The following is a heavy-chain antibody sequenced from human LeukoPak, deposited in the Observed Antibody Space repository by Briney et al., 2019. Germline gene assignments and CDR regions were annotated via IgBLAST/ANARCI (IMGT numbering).Heavy chain of an antibody. D-gene: IGHD5-18*01. CDR1: SXX. Sequence: SXXMSCVRQAPGKGLEWVSAISGSGGSTYYADSVKGRFTISRDNSKNTLYLQMNSLRAEDTAVYYCYVDTAMEPYFDYWGQGTLVTVSS. V-gene: IGHV3-23*01. CDR2: ISGSGGST. CDR3: YVDTAMEPYFDY. J-gene: IGHJ4*02.